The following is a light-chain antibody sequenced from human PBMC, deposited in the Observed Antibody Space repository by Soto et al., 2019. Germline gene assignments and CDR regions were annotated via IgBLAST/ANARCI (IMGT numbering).Light chain of an antibody. CDR1: QSVSSSY. CDR3: QQYGRSPLT. Sequence: EIVLTQSPGTLSLSPGERATLSCRASQSVSSSYLAWYQQKPGQAPRLLIYDASSRATGIPDRFSGSGSGTDFTLPLSRLEPDDFALYHCQQYGRSPLTFGGGTNVDIK. CDR2: DAS. V-gene: IGKV3-20*01. J-gene: IGKJ4*01.